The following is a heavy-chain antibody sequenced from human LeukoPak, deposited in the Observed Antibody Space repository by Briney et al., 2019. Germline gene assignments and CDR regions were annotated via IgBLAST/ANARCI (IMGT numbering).Heavy chain of an antibody. CDR1: GFSFSAYG. J-gene: IGHJ4*02. Sequence: GGTLRLSCAASGFSFSAYGMSWVRQAPGKGLEWVSVIYSGGSTYYADSVKGRFTISRDNSKNTLYLQMNSLRAEDTAVYYCARDWYYYGSGSYYFDYWGQGTLVTVSS. D-gene: IGHD3-10*01. V-gene: IGHV3-66*01. CDR2: IYSGGST. CDR3: ARDWYYYGSGSYYFDY.